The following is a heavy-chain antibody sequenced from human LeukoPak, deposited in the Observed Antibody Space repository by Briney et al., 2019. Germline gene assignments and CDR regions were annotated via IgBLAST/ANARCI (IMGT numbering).Heavy chain of an antibody. Sequence: SETLSLTCTVSGGSISSSSYYWGWLRQPPGKGLEWIGSIYYSGSTYYNPSLKSRVTISVDTSKNQFSLKLSSVTAADTAVYYCASMYSSGWYEGFFWGQGTLVTVSS. CDR2: IYYSGST. J-gene: IGHJ4*02. V-gene: IGHV4-39*01. CDR1: GGSISSSSYY. D-gene: IGHD6-19*01. CDR3: ASMYSSGWYEGFF.